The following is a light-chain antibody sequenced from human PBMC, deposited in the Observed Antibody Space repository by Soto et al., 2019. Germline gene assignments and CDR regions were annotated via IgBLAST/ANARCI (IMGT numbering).Light chain of an antibody. Sequence: EIVLTQSPGTLSLSPGERATLSCRASQSVSSSFLAWYQQKPGQAPKVLIYGASSRAPGIPDRFSGSGSGTDFTLTISRLEPEDFAVYCCHQYDSSPWTFGQGTRVEIK. CDR1: QSVSSSF. J-gene: IGKJ1*01. CDR2: GAS. V-gene: IGKV3-20*01. CDR3: HQYDSSPWT.